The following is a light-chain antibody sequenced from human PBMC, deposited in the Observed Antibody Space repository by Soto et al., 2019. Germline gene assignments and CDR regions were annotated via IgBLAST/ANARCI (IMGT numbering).Light chain of an antibody. J-gene: IGKJ1*01. Sequence: EIVLTQSPGTLSLSPGERATLSCRASQSVSSSYLAWYQQKPRQAPRLLIYDTSSRATGIPDRVSGSGSGTDFTLAISRLEPEDFAVYYCQQCGSSPSFGQGTKVELK. CDR1: QSVSSSY. CDR3: QQCGSSPS. V-gene: IGKV3-20*01. CDR2: DTS.